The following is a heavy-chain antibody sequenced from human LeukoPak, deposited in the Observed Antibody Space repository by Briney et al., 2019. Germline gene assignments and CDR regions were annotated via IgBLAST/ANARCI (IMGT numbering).Heavy chain of an antibody. CDR1: GFAFSNFA. Sequence: GGSLRLSCAAAGFAFSNFAMNWVRQAPGKGLEWVAFISYDGSIKSYADSVKGRFAVSRDNSKNTLYLQMNSLRPEDTAFYYCAKSYDNGWYVCDYWGQGTLVTVSS. CDR2: ISYDGSIK. V-gene: IGHV3-30*09. D-gene: IGHD6-19*01. J-gene: IGHJ4*02. CDR3: AKSYDNGWYVCDY.